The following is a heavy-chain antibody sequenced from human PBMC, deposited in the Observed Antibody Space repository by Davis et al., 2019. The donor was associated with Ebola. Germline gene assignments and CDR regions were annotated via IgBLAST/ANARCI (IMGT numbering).Heavy chain of an antibody. Sequence: PGGSLRLSCAASGFTFSSYGMHWVRQAPGKGLEWVAGISYDGSNKYYADSVKGRFTISRDNSKNTLYLQMNSLRAEDTAVYYCAKDQGGWFDPWGQGTLVTVSS. CDR1: GFTFSSYG. V-gene: IGHV3-30*18. CDR2: ISYDGSNK. CDR3: AKDQGGWFDP. J-gene: IGHJ5*02. D-gene: IGHD3-16*01.